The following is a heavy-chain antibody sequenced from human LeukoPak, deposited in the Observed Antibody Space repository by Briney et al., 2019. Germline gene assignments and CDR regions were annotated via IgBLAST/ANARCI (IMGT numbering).Heavy chain of an antibody. CDR2: ISSSSSYI. J-gene: IGHJ3*02. CDR1: GFTFSGYS. Sequence: SGGSLRLSCAASGFTFSGYSMNWVRQAPGKGLEWVSSISSSSSYIYYADSVKGRFTISRDNAKNSLYLQMNSLRAEDTAVYYCATRADDDFWSGYSQPDDAFDIWGQGTMVTVSS. V-gene: IGHV3-21*01. CDR3: ATRADDDFWSGYSQPDDAFDI. D-gene: IGHD3-3*01.